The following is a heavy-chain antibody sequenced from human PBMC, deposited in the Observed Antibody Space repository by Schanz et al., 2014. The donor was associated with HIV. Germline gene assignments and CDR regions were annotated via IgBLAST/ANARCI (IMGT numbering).Heavy chain of an antibody. Sequence: QVQLVESGGGVVQPGRSLRLSCAASGFSFSNFGMHWVRQALGKGLEWVAVISYDGRNKYYADSVKGRLTISRDNSKNTLYLQMNSLRAEDTAVYYCAREREESIAYYYYGMDVWGQGTAVTVSS. V-gene: IGHV3-30*03. CDR2: ISYDGRNK. CDR1: GFSFSNFG. J-gene: IGHJ6*02. CDR3: AREREESIAYYYYGMDV. D-gene: IGHD1-26*01.